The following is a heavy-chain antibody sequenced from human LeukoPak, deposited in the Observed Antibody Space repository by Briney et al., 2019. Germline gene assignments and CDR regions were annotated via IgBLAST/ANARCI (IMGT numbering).Heavy chain of an antibody. CDR1: GGSVSSGSYY. J-gene: IGHJ4*02. CDR2: IYYSGST. CDR3: ARGVIVATIPSGVDY. V-gene: IGHV4-61*01. Sequence: SETLSLTCTVSGGSVSSGSYYWSWIRQPPGKGLEWIGYIYYSGSTNYNPSLKSRVTISVDTSKNQFSLKLSPVTAADTAVYYCARGVIVATIPSGVDYWGQGTLVTVSS. D-gene: IGHD5-12*01.